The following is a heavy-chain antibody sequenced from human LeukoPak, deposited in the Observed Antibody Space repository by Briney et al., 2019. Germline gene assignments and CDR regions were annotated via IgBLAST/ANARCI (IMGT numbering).Heavy chain of an antibody. Sequence: SETLSLTCTVSGGSISNYYWSWIRQPAGKGLEWIGRIYTSGSTNYNPSLNSRVTMSVDTSKNQFSLSLSSVTAADTAVYYCARDIRDGTQGADWYFDLWGRGTLVTVSS. CDR1: GGSISNYY. CDR3: ARDIRDGTQGADWYFDL. J-gene: IGHJ2*01. V-gene: IGHV4-4*07. D-gene: IGHD5-24*01. CDR2: IYTSGST.